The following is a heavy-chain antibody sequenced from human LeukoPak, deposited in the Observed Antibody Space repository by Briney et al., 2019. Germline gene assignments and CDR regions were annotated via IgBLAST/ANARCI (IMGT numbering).Heavy chain of an antibody. CDR2: ISYDGSNK. CDR1: GFTFSSYG. Sequence: GGSLRLSCAASGFTFSSYGMHWVRQAPGKGLEWVAVISYDGSNKYYADSVKGRFTISRDNSKNTLYLQMNSLRAEDTAVYYCAKDYYDSSGYYYWGREPWSPSPQ. J-gene: IGHJ4*02. CDR3: AKDYYDSSGYYY. V-gene: IGHV3-30*18. D-gene: IGHD3-22*01.